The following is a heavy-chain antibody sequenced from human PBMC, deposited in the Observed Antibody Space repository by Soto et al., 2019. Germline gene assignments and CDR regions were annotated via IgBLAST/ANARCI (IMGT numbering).Heavy chain of an antibody. D-gene: IGHD3-16*01. V-gene: IGHV1-46*01. CDR3: GGDGRRSFRRGLVLLDY. J-gene: IGHJ4*02. CDR1: GYTFTSYY. CDR2: INPSGGST. Sequence: QVQLVQSGAEVKKPGASVKVSCKASGYTFTSYYMHWVRQAPGQGLEWMGIINPSGGSTSYAQKVQGRGNIARDTAPRQGHKEASRPETEDPAVYFLGGDGRRSFRRGLVLLDYWGQGTLVTVSS.